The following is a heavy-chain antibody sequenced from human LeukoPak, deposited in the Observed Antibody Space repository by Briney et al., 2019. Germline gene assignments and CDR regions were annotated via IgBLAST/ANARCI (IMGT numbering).Heavy chain of an antibody. J-gene: IGHJ5*02. CDR1: GFTFSGSA. CDR2: IRSKTNNYAT. V-gene: IGHV3-73*01. CDR3: TRGLDGPWFDP. Sequence: GGSLKLSCATSGFTFSGSAMHWVRQAPGKGLDWVARIRSKTNNYATAYAASVEGRFTISRDDSKNTAYLQMNSLKTEDTAVYYCTRGLDGPWFDPWAQGTLVTVSS. D-gene: IGHD5-24*01.